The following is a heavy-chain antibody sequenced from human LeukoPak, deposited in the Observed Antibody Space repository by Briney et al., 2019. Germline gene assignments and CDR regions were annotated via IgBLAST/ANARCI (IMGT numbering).Heavy chain of an antibody. V-gene: IGHV3-48*01. D-gene: IGHD2-21*02. CDR3: ARDLGVVVTAMGFDY. CDR2: ISSSSSTI. CDR1: GFTFSSYA. J-gene: IGHJ4*02. Sequence: GGSLRLSCAASGFTFSSYAMTWVRQAPGKGLEWVSYISSSSSTIYYADSVKGRFTISRDNAKNSLYLQMNSLRAEDTAVYYCARDLGVVVTAMGFDYWGQGTLVTVSS.